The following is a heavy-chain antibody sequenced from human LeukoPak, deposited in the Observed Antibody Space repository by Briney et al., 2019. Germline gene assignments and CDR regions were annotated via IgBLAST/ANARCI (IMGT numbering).Heavy chain of an antibody. V-gene: IGHV4-38-2*02. J-gene: IGHJ4*02. CDR1: GYSITSGYY. CDR3: ARGRRDGYMLLWEDY. CDR2: IYHSGDT. D-gene: IGHD5-24*01. Sequence: PSETLSLTCIVSGYSITSGYYWGWIRQPPGKGLEWIGSIYHSGDTYYNPSLKSRVTIPVDTSKNQFTLKLDSVTAADTAVYYRARGRRDGYMLLWEDYWGQGTLVTVSS.